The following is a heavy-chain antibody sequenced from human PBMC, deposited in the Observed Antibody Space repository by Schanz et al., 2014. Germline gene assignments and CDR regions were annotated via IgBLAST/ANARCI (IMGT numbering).Heavy chain of an antibody. Sequence: EVQLVESGGGPVEPGGSLRLSCAASGFTFSRYAMSWVRQAPGKGLEWISSMYINSGSTQYADSVKGRFIISRDSSKNTLFLQMNSLRAEDTAVYFCARDGGRDGYNLAFDVWGQGTLVTVSS. D-gene: IGHD5-12*01. CDR1: GFTFSRYA. J-gene: IGHJ3*01. CDR2: MYINSGST. CDR3: ARDGGRDGYNLAFDV. V-gene: IGHV3-23*04.